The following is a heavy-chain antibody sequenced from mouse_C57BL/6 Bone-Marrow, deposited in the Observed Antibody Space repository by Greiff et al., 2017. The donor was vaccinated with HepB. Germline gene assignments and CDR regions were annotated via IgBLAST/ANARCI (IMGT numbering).Heavy chain of an antibody. Sequence: VQLQQPGAELVKPGASVKMSCKASGYTFTSYWITWVQQRPGQGLEWIGDIYPGSGSTNYNETFKSKATLTVYTSSSTAYMQLSSLTSEDSAVYYRARSLLWLRRGTPSFAYWGQGTLVTVSA. J-gene: IGHJ3*01. V-gene: IGHV1-55*01. CDR2: IYPGSGST. D-gene: IGHD2-9*01. CDR1: GYTFTSYW. CDR3: ARSLLWLRRGTPSFAY.